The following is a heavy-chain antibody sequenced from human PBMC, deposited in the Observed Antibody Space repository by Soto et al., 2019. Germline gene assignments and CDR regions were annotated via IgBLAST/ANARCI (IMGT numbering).Heavy chain of an antibody. CDR2: ISGSGGST. J-gene: IGHJ4*02. CDR1: GFTFSSYA. D-gene: IGHD6-19*01. CDR3: AKFRTQYSSGWSGAFDY. V-gene: IGHV3-23*01. Sequence: GSLRLSCAASGFTFSSYAMSWVRQAPGKGLEWVSAISGSGGSTYYADPVKGRFTISRDNSKNTLYLQMNSLRAEDTAVYYCAKFRTQYSSGWSGAFDYWGQGTLVTVSS.